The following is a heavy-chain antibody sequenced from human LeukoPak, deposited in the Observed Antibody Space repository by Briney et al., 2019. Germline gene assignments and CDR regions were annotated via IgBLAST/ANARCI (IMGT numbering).Heavy chain of an antibody. Sequence: ASVKVFCKASGGTFSSYAISWVRQAPGQGLEWMGGIIPIFGTANYAQKFQSRVTITTDESTGTAFMELSSLRSEDTAVYYCARDRGDFWSGPNYWGQGTLVTVSS. CDR3: ARDRGDFWSGPNY. CDR1: GGTFSSYA. J-gene: IGHJ4*02. D-gene: IGHD3-3*01. CDR2: IIPIFGTA. V-gene: IGHV1-69*05.